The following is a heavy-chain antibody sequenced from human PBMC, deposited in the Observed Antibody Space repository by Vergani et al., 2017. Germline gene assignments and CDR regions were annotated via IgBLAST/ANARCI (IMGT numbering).Heavy chain of an antibody. V-gene: IGHV1-3*01. CDR2: ISPYNHKT. CDR3: ARSQMATNDFDL. D-gene: IGHD5-24*01. J-gene: IGHJ4*02. CDR1: GYTFTSYA. Sequence: QVQLVQSGAEVKKPGASVKVSCKASGYTFTSYAMHWVRQAPGQGLEWMGWISPYNHKTLYSQKVEGRVTMTSDTSSSTVFLELRRLTSDDTAIYYCARSQMATNDFDLWGRGTLVTVSS.